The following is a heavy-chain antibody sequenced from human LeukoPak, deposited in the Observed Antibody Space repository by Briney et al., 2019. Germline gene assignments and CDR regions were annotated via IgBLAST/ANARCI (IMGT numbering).Heavy chain of an antibody. CDR1: GGSISSYY. CDR2: IYYSEST. D-gene: IGHD7-27*01. CDR3: ARESLAGDFDY. J-gene: IGHJ4*02. Sequence: PSETLSLTCTVSGGSISSYYWSWIRQPPGKGLEWIGYIYYSESTNCNPSLKSRVTISVDTSKNQFSLKLSSVTAADTAVYYCARESLAGDFDYWGQGTLVTVSS. V-gene: IGHV4-59*01.